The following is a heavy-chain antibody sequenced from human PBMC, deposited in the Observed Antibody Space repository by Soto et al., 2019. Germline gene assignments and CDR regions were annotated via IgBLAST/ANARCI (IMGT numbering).Heavy chain of an antibody. J-gene: IGHJ4*02. CDR3: AKGRTYFDF. V-gene: IGHV3-23*01. CDR2: ISDGDGDT. CDR1: GFTFSNSA. Sequence: EVLLLQSGGGLVQPRGSLRLSCAAAGFTFSNSAMTWVRQAPGKGLEWVSDISDGDGDTHYADSVKGRFTISRDNSKNTLYLQMSSLRAEDAAVYYCAKGRTYFDFWGQGTLVTVSS.